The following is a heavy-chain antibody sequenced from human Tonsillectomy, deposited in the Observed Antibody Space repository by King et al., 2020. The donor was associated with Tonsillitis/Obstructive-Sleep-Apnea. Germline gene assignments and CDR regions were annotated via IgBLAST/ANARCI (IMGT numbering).Heavy chain of an antibody. D-gene: IGHD2-2*01. Sequence: VQLVESGGGVVQPGRSLRLSCAASGFTFSSYGIHWVRQAPGKGLEWVAVISYVGSNKYYADSMKGRFTISRDNSENTLYLQMNSLRAEDTAVYYCAKGRNIVVVPTAPEFDYWGQGTLVTVSS. CDR2: ISYVGSNK. CDR3: AKGRNIVVVPTAPEFDY. V-gene: IGHV3-30*18. J-gene: IGHJ4*02. CDR1: GFTFSSYG.